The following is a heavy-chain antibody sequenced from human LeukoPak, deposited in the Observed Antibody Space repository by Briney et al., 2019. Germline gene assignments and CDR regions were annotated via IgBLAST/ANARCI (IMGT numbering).Heavy chain of an antibody. V-gene: IGHV3-72*01. J-gene: IGHJ6*02. CDR1: GFTFSDHY. Sequence: GGSLRLFCAASGFTFSDHYMDWVRQAPGKGLEWVGRIRNKANSYTTEYAASVRGRFTISREDSKNSVYLQMNSLKTEDTAVYYCARGTRTTATTYGMDVWGQGTTVTVSS. CDR3: ARGTRTTATTYGMDV. CDR2: IRNKANSYTT. D-gene: IGHD1-1*01.